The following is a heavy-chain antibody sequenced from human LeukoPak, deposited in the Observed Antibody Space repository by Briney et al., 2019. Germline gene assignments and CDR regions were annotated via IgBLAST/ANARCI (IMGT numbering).Heavy chain of an antibody. CDR2: IYYSGST. J-gene: IGHJ4*02. Sequence: SETLSLTCTVSGGSISSSSYYWGWIRQPPGKGLEWIGSIYYSGSTYYNPSLKIRVTISVDTSKNQFSLKLSSVTAADTAVYYCAIGIADYYFDYWGQGTLVTVSS. D-gene: IGHD6-13*01. V-gene: IGHV4-39*01. CDR1: GGSISSSSYY. CDR3: AIGIADYYFDY.